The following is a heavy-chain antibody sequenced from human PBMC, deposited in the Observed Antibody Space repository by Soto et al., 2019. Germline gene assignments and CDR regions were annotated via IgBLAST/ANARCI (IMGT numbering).Heavy chain of an antibody. CDR3: ARLAVLRYFYWSGDYCFEY. CDR2: IYYSGST. Sequence: HVQLQESCPGLVKPSQTLSLTCTVSGGSISSGGYYWSWIRQHQGKGLEWIGYIYYSGSTYDNPSLQMLVTVSGDTSKIQFWLRLSSVGAADTVVYYCARLAVLRYFYWSGDYCFEYWGQGALVTVSS. CDR1: GGSISSGGYY. J-gene: IGHJ4*02. D-gene: IGHD3-9*01. V-gene: IGHV4-31*01.